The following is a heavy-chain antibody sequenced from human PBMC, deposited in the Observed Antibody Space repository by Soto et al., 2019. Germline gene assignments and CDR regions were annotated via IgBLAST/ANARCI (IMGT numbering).Heavy chain of an antibody. V-gene: IGHV3-21*01. Sequence: LRLSCAASGFLFSTAGMNSVRQAPGTGLERVASISSSGDHIYYADSVRGRFAISRDNAKNSLYLQMGSLRAEDTAVFYCATDGRGFSISPYYFDHWGQGALVTVSS. J-gene: IGHJ4*02. D-gene: IGHD2-2*01. CDR3: ATDGRGFSISPYYFDH. CDR1: GFLFSTAG. CDR2: ISSSGDHI.